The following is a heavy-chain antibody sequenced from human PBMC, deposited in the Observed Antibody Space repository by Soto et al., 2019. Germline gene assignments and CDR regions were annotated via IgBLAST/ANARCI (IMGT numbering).Heavy chain of an antibody. CDR1: GYTFTSYG. D-gene: IGHD2-15*01. CDR2: ISPYNGNT. J-gene: IGHJ5*02. V-gene: IGHV1-18*01. Sequence: QVPLVQSGAEVKKPGASVKVSCKASGYTFTSYGISWVRQAPGQGLEWMGWISPYNGNTNYAQKLQGRVTMTTDTSTSTAYMELRSLRSDDTAVYYCARGGLGYCSGGSCPKSWFDPWGQGTLVTVSS. CDR3: ARGGLGYCSGGSCPKSWFDP.